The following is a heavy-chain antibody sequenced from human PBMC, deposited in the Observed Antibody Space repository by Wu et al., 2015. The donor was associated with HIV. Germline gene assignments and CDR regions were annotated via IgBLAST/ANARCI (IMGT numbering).Heavy chain of an antibody. Sequence: QEQLVQSGAEMKKPGASVKVSCKASGYTFTNYDINWVRLAPGQGLEWMGWMKPKSGNTGYSQKFHDRVVMTGDISINTAYMELNSLRPDDTAVYYCARADQLGYDYGHWNFDLVGHGTLVTVSS. V-gene: IGHV1-8*02. J-gene: IGHJ2*01. CDR2: MKPKSGNT. CDR1: GYTFTNYD. D-gene: IGHD4/OR15-4a*01. CDR3: ARADQLGYDYGHWNFDL.